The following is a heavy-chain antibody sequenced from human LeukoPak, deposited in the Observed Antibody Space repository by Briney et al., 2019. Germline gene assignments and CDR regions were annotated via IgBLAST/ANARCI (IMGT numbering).Heavy chain of an antibody. CDR2: IIPIFGTA. Sequence: AASVKVSCKASGGTFSSYAISWVRQAPGQGLEWMGGIIPIFGTANYAQKFQGRVTITTDESTTTAFMELNTLSSEDTAVYYCSSRPEEAAPDYWGQGTLVTVSA. J-gene: IGHJ4*02. D-gene: IGHD1-14*01. CDR1: GGTFSSYA. V-gene: IGHV1-69*05. CDR3: SSRPEEAAPDY.